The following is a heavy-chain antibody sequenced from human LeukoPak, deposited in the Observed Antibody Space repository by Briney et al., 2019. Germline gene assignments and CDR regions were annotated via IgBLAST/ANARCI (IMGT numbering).Heavy chain of an antibody. J-gene: IGHJ4*02. CDR3: ARDFYCSSTSCADY. CDR1: GFTFSSYA. V-gene: IGHV3-30*04. Sequence: GRSLRLSCAASGFTFSSYAMHWVRQAPGKGLEWVAVISYDGSNKYYADSVKGRFTISRDNSKNTLYLQMNSLRAEDTAVYYCARDFYCSSTSCADYWGQETLVTVSS. CDR2: ISYDGSNK. D-gene: IGHD2-2*01.